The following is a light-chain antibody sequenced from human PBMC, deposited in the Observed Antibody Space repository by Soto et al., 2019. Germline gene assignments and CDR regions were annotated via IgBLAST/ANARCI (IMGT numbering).Light chain of an antibody. J-gene: IGKJ3*01. CDR2: GAS. CDR3: QQYDNWPPFT. CDR1: QSVSSN. V-gene: IGKV3-15*01. Sequence: EIGMTQSPGTLSVSPGERATLSCRASQSVSSNLAWYQQKPGQAPRLLIYGASTRATGIPARFSGSGSGTEFTLTISTLQSEDFAVYYCQQYDNWPPFTFRPGTQVDIK.